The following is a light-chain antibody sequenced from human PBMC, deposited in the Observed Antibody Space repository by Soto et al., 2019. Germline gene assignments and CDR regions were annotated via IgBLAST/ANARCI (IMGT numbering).Light chain of an antibody. CDR1: QSISDW. Sequence: DIQMTQSPSTLSASVGDRVTITCRASQSISDWLAWYQQKPGKAPKLLIYKASSLQSGVPSRFSGSGSGTDFTLTISSLQPDDFATYYCQQYNSYWGTFCQGTKLESK. CDR3: QQYNSYWGT. V-gene: IGKV1-5*03. CDR2: KAS. J-gene: IGKJ2*01.